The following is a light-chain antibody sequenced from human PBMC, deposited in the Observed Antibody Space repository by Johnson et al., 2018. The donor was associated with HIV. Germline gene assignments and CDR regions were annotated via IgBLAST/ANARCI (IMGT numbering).Light chain of an antibody. J-gene: IGLJ1*01. CDR1: SSNIGNNY. Sequence: QSVLTQPPSVSAAPGQKVTISCSGSSSNIGNNYVSWYQQLPGTATKLLIYDNNKRPSGIPDRFSGSKSGTSATLGITGLQTGDGADYYCGTWDSSLSAQVFGPWTTVTVL. V-gene: IGLV1-51*01. CDR2: DNN. CDR3: GTWDSSLSAQV.